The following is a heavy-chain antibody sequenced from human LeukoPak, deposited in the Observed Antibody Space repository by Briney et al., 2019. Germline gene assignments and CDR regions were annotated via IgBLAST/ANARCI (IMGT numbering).Heavy chain of an antibody. CDR2: VIPIFGTA. CDR3: ARGIQLWTRPYLGYFDY. Sequence: GASVKVSCKASGYTFTGYYMHWVRQAPGQGREWLGGVIPIFGTANYAQKFQGRVTITADKSTSTAYMELSSLRSEDTAVYYCARGIQLWTRPYLGYFDYWGQGTLVTVSS. J-gene: IGHJ4*02. V-gene: IGHV1-69*06. CDR1: GYTFTGYY. D-gene: IGHD5-18*01.